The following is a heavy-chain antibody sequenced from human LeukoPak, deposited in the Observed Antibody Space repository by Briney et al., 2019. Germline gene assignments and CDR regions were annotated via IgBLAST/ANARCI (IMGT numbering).Heavy chain of an antibody. CDR1: GFTFGDYA. D-gene: IGHD4-17*01. V-gene: IGHV3-49*03. J-gene: IGHJ4*02. CDR2: IRSKAYGGTT. Sequence: QTGGSLRLSCTASGFTFGDYAMSWFRQAPGKGLEWVGFIRSKAYGGTTEYAASVKGRFTISRDDPKSIAYLQMNSLKTEDTAVYYCTPDYGDYVVHYWGQGTLVTVSS. CDR3: TPDYGDYVVHY.